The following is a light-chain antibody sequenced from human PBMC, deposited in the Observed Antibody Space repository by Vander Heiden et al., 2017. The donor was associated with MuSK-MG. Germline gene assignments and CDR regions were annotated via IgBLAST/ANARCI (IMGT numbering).Light chain of an antibody. V-gene: IGLV2-14*01. Sequence: QSALTQHASVSGSPGQSITISCTGTSSDIGGYNHVSWYQQLPGKAPKVIIYEVTNRPSGVSDRFSGSKSGNTASLTISGLQAEDEADYYCNSYTTSTFWVFGGGTKLTVL. J-gene: IGLJ3*02. CDR1: SSDIGGYNH. CDR3: NSYTTSTFWV. CDR2: EVT.